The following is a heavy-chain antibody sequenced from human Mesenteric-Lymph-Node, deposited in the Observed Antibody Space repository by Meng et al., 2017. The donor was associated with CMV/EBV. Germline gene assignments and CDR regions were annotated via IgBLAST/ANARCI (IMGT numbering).Heavy chain of an antibody. Sequence: TVSGGSIRSGGYYWNWIRQYPGKGLEWIGYIYYSGSTYYNPSLESRVTMSVDTSENQFSLKLSSVTAADTAVYYCARDRDGYNLVDHWGQGTLVTVSS. D-gene: IGHD5-24*01. V-gene: IGHV4-31*03. CDR2: IYYSGST. CDR1: GGSIRSGGYY. J-gene: IGHJ4*02. CDR3: ARDRDGYNLVDH.